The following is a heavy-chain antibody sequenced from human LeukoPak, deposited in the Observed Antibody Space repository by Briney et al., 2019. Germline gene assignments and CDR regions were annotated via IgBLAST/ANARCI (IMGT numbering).Heavy chain of an antibody. CDR3: ARARRGYCSGGSCYGYYYYYMDV. Sequence: SETLSLTCAVYGGSFSGYYWSWIRQPPGKGLEWIREINHSGSTNYNPSLKSRVTISVDTSKNQFSLKLSSVTAADTAVYYCARARRGYCSGGSCYGYYYYYMDVWGKGTTVTVSS. D-gene: IGHD2-15*01. J-gene: IGHJ6*03. V-gene: IGHV4-34*01. CDR1: GGSFSGYY. CDR2: INHSGST.